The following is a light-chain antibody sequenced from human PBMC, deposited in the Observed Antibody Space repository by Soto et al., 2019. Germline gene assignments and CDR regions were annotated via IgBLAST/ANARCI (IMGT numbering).Light chain of an antibody. Sequence: DIQMTQSPSSLSASVGDRVTITCRASQTIIFYLNWYQQKPGQAPKLLIYAASNLHSGVPSRFSGSGSGTEFHLPIISLQPEDFATYFCQQSYTTPVYTFGQGTKLEIK. V-gene: IGKV1-39*01. J-gene: IGKJ2*01. CDR1: QTIIFY. CDR2: AAS. CDR3: QQSYTTPVYT.